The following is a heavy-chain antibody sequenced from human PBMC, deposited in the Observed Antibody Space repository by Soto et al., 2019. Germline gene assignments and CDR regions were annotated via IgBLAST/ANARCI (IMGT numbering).Heavy chain of an antibody. CDR1: GYTFTDYY. CDR3: ARDLWFGDWYYGMDV. V-gene: IGHV1-2*02. Sequence: GASVKVSCKASGYTFTDYYMHWVRQAPGQGLEWMGWINPNSGGTNYAQKFQGRVTMTRDTSISTAYMELSRLRSDDTAVYYCARDLWFGDWYYGMDVWGQGTTVTVSS. CDR2: INPNSGGT. J-gene: IGHJ6*02. D-gene: IGHD3-10*01.